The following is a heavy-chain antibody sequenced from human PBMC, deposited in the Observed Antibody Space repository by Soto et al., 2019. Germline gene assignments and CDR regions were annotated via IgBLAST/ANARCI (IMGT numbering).Heavy chain of an antibody. J-gene: IGHJ6*02. V-gene: IGHV4-59*01. Sequence: QVQLQESGPGLVKPSDTLSLTCTVSGGSMESYYWSWIRQTPEKGLEWIGYIYSRGTTNYNPSFRSRTTISIDTSKNQFSVQLRFVTAADTAVYYCARDYLSGVDVWGQGTTVVVSS. CDR2: IYSRGTT. CDR3: ARDYLSGVDV. CDR1: GGSMESYY.